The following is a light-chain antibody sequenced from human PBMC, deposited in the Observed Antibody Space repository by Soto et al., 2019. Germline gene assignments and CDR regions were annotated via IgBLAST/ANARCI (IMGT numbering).Light chain of an antibody. Sequence: DIQMTQSPSSLSSPVGDRVTISCLASQSIDNYLNWYQQKPGKAPKLLIYAASSLQSGVPLRFSGSGSGTEFTLTITSLQPEDFATYYCQQSYSSPWTFGQGTKVEIK. CDR2: AAS. CDR1: QSIDNY. J-gene: IGKJ1*01. CDR3: QQSYSSPWT. V-gene: IGKV1-39*01.